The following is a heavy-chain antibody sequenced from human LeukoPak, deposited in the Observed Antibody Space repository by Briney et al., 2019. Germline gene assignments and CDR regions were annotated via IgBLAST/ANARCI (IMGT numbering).Heavy chain of an antibody. D-gene: IGHD4-23*01. CDR3: TRALPDYGGYSPYYYGLDA. J-gene: IGHJ6*02. Sequence: PGGSLRLSCAASGFTFSSYDMHWVRHVTGKGLEWVSAIGTAGDAYYPGSVKGRFTISRENAKNSLYLQMNSLRAGDTAVYYCTRALPDYGGYSPYYYGLDAWGQGTTVTVSS. V-gene: IGHV3-13*01. CDR2: IGTAGDA. CDR1: GFTFSSYD.